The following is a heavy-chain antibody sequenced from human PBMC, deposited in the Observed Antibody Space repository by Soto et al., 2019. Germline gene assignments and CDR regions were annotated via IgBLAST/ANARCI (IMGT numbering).Heavy chain of an antibody. CDR3: ARVRRGAGHFDL. CDR2: GRNKADRYTT. D-gene: IGHD3-10*01. V-gene: IGHV3-72*01. Sequence: EVLLVDSGGDLVQPGGSLRLSCVASGFTFSDHCMDWVRQAPGKGLEWVGRGRNKADRYTTEYAASARGRFTSLRDDSRNSVHLQMNSLKSEDTAVYYCARVRRGAGHFDLGGRGTLVTVSS. J-gene: IGHJ2*01. CDR1: GFTFSDHC.